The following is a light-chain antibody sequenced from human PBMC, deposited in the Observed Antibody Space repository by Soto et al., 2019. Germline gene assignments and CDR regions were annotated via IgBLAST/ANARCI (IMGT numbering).Light chain of an antibody. CDR3: QQTNSYSRT. V-gene: IGKV1-5*03. CDR2: QAS. J-gene: IGKJ1*01. CDR1: PSIDNW. Sequence: DVQMTQSPPTLSASVGDRVTITCRASPSIDNWLAWYQQKPGKPPKLLIYQASTLESGVPSRFSGSGFGTEFTLTISSLQPDDFATYYCQQTNSYSRTFGQGTKVEIK.